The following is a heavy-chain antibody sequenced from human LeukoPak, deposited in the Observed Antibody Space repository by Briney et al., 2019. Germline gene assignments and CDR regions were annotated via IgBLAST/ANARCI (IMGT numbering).Heavy chain of an antibody. J-gene: IGHJ4*02. CDR2: IRRNSYGGTT. CDR3: SRDFGGSQFLDY. V-gene: IGHV3-49*03. CDR1: GFAFGDYT. D-gene: IGHD1-26*01. Sequence: GGSLRLSCTTSGFAFGDYTMSWFRQAPGQGLEWVGFIRRNSYGGTTEYAASVKGGFTISRDDSKSIAYLQMNSLKTEDTAVYYCSRDFGGSQFLDYWGQGTMVTVSS.